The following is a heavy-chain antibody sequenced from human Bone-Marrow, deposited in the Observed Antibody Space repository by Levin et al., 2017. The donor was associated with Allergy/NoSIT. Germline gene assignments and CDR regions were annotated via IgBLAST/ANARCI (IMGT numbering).Heavy chain of an antibody. V-gene: IGHV2-5*02. D-gene: IGHD3/OR15-3a*01. J-gene: IGHJ4*02. Sequence: VSGPTLVKPTQTLTLTCSFSGFSFTSVGEGVAWIRQPPGGAPEWVALIYWDDDKRHNTYLKARLTISRDTSKTQVVLRLPNTEPLDTATYYCADIPQNGQIINEDYFDYWGQGNLVTVSS. CDR1: GFSFTSVGEG. CDR3: ADIPQNGQIINEDYFDY. CDR2: IYWDDDK.